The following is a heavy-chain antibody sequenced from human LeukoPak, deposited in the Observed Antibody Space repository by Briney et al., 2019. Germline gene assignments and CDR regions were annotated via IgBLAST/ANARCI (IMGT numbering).Heavy chain of an antibody. D-gene: IGHD3-10*01. J-gene: IGHJ4*02. CDR3: ARDTPDYYGSGFDY. Sequence: PSQALSLTCTVSGGSISSGDYYWSWIRQPPGKGLEWIGYIYYSGSTYYNPSLKSRVTISVDTSKNQFSLKLSSVTAADTAVYYCARDTPDYYGSGFDYWGQGTLVTVSS. CDR1: GGSISSGDYY. V-gene: IGHV4-30-4*08. CDR2: IYYSGST.